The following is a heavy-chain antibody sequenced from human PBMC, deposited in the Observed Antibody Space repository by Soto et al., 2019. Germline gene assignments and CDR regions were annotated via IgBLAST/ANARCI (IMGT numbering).Heavy chain of an antibody. Sequence: GGSLRLSCAASEFTFSNYAMSWVRQAPGKGLGWVSSIGSGGSPTYYADSVKGRFTISRDNSKNTLYLQMNSLRAEDTAVYYCAKGALSTYFDWGQGTMVTVYS. D-gene: IGHD3-9*01. CDR3: AKGALSTYFD. V-gene: IGHV3-23*01. J-gene: IGHJ4*02. CDR1: EFTFSNYA. CDR2: IGSGGSPT.